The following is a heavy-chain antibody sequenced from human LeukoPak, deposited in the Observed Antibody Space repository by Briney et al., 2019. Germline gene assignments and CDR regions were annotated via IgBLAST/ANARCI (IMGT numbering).Heavy chain of an antibody. CDR3: AKDGGSRIYYYYYGMDV. D-gene: IGHD2-2*01. V-gene: IGHV3-30*02. Sequence: GGFLRLSCAASGFTFSSYGMHWVRQAPGKGLEWVAFIRYDGSNKYYADSVKGRFTISRDNSRNTLYLQMNSLRAEDTAVYYCAKDGGSRIYYYYYGMDVWGQGTTVTVSS. J-gene: IGHJ6*02. CDR1: GFTFSSYG. CDR2: IRYDGSNK.